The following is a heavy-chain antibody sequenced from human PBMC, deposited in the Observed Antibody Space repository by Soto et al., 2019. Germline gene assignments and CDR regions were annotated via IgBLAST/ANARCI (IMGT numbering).Heavy chain of an antibody. J-gene: IGHJ6*02. CDR2: INPVHGGT. CDR1: GYSFTDYY. V-gene: IGHV1-2*02. CDR3: ARDGGLLQRYIYSYNGMDV. D-gene: IGHD2-21*01. Sequence: QVQLVQSGAEVKEPGAPVKVSCKASGYSFTDYYMYWVRQAPGQGLEWMGWINPVHGGTKYAQKFQGRVTMTRDTSITTAYMELRSLRSDDTAVYYCARDGGLLQRYIYSYNGMDVWGQGTTVTVSS.